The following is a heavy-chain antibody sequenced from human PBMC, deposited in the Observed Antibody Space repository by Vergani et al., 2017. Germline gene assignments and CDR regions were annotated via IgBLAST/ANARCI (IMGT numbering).Heavy chain of an antibody. V-gene: IGHV3-49*03. J-gene: IGHJ4*02. Sequence: EVQLVESGGGLVQPGRSLRLSCTASGFTFGDYAMSWFRPAPGKGLEWVGFIRSKAYGGTTEYAASVKGRFTISRDDSKSIAYLQMNSLKTEDTAVYYCTRVHGRRTYYFDYWGQGTLVTVSS. CDR3: TRVHGRRTYYFDY. CDR2: IRSKAYGGTT. D-gene: IGHD4-17*01. CDR1: GFTFGDYA.